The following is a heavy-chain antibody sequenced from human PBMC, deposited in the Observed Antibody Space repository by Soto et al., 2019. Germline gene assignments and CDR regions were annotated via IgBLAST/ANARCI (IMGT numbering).Heavy chain of an antibody. Sequence: LRLSCAASGFTFSNFEMHWVRQAPGKGLEWVSYINTAGSTKYYAESVKGRFTISRDNARSSLFLQMNSLRAEDTAVYYCARAECSSPDCLTAYYSYGLDVWGQGSTVTVSS. CDR2: INTAGSTK. V-gene: IGHV3-48*03. J-gene: IGHJ6*02. CDR3: ARAECSSPDCLTAYYSYGLDV. CDR1: GFTFSNFE. D-gene: IGHD3-9*01.